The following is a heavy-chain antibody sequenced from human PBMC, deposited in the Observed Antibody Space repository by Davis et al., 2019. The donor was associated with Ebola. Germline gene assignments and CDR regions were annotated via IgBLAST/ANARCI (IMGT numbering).Heavy chain of an antibody. CDR2: ISGRGDRT. D-gene: IGHD2-21*02. CDR1: GFTFTNHW. J-gene: IGHJ4*02. Sequence: GESLKISCVVSGFTFTNHWMSWVRQAPEKGLEWVSGISGRGDRTYYVDFVQGRFTISRDNAKNSLYLQMNSLRDEDTAVYYCARAGGDCYSHTRCEFAFWGQGSLVTVSS. V-gene: IGHV3-23*01. CDR3: ARAGGDCYSHTRCEFAF.